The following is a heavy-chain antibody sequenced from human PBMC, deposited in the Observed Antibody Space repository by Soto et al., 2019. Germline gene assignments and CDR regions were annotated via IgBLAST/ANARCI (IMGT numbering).Heavy chain of an antibody. CDR3: ERGRPGGGIKRSWFGP. J-gene: IGHJ5*02. V-gene: IGHV1-8*01. D-gene: IGHD2-15*01. Sequence: QLQLVQSGAEVKKPGASVKVSCKTSGYTFTSNDIYWLRQATGQGLEWMGWMNPKTGDSNSAEKFQGRLRMTRNTSITTAYMALSRLTSEDTAVYYCERGRPGGGIKRSWFGPWGKGTLVTVST. CDR2: MNPKTGDS. CDR1: GYTFTSND.